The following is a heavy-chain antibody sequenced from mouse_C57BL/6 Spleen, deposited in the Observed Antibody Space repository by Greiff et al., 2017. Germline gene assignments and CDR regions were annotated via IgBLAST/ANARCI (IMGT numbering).Heavy chain of an antibody. CDR1: GYTFTDSY. J-gene: IGHJ2*01. Sequence: VQLQQSGAELVRPGASVKLSCKASGYTFTDSYINWVKQRPGQGLDWIARIYPGSGNTYYNEKFKGKATLTAEKSSSTAYMQLSSLTSEDSAVYFCAVYGSSYYFDYWGQGTTLTVSS. CDR3: AVYGSSYYFDY. CDR2: IYPGSGNT. V-gene: IGHV1-76*01. D-gene: IGHD1-1*01.